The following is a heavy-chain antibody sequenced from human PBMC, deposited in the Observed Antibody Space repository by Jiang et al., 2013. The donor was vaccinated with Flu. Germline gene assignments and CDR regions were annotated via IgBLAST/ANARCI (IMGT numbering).Heavy chain of an antibody. D-gene: IGHD2-21*01. V-gene: IGHV3-30*18. CDR2: ISFDGHTK. CDR3: TKDLTVFCGGDCQLFDY. Sequence: RLSCAASGFTFNLYGMHWVRQAPGKGLEWVAVISFDGHTKNYADSVKGRFTISRDNSKNTLDLQMNSLRPEDTAIYYCTKDLTVFCGGDCQLFDYWGQGTLVTVSS. J-gene: IGHJ4*02. CDR1: GFTFNLYG.